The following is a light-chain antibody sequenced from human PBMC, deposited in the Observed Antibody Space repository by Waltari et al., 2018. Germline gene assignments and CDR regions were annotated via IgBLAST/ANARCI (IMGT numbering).Light chain of an antibody. CDR1: QSISSN. CDR2: DAS. V-gene: IGKV3-15*01. Sequence: DILMTQSPAALSVSPGERATFSCRASQSISSNSAWYQQKPGQAPRLLIFDASTRATGVPARFRGSGSGTEFTLTISSLQSEDSAIYYCQQYNRWPPLTFGGGTKVEIK. J-gene: IGKJ4*01. CDR3: QQYNRWPPLT.